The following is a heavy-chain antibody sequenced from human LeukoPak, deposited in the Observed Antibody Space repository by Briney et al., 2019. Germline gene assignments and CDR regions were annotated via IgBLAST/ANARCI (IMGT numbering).Heavy chain of an antibody. Sequence: SQTLSLTCTVSGGSISSGGYYWSWIRQHPGKGLEWIGYIYYSGSTYYNPSLKSRATISVDTSKNQFSLKLSSVTAADTAVYYCERELEFVFDIGAKGTRVTVSS. V-gene: IGHV4-31*03. J-gene: IGHJ3*02. CDR3: ERELEFVFDI. CDR2: IYYSGST. D-gene: IGHD3-10*01. CDR1: GGSISSGGYY.